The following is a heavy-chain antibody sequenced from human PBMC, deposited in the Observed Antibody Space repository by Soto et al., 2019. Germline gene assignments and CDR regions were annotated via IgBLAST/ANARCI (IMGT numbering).Heavy chain of an antibody. CDR1: GYTFTSYA. CDR2: INAGNGNT. J-gene: IGHJ4*02. V-gene: IGHV1-3*01. Sequence: ASVKVSCKASGYTFTSYAMHWVRQAPGQRLEWMGWINAGNGNTKYSQKFQGRVTITKDTSASTAYMELSSLRSEDTAVYYCARGSGYYYWDDYWGQGTLVTVSS. CDR3: ARGSGYYYWDDY. D-gene: IGHD3-22*01.